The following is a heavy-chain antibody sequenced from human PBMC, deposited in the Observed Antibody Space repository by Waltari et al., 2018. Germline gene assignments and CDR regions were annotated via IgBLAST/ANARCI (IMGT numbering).Heavy chain of an antibody. J-gene: IGHJ5*02. CDR3: ARHDVVPVLRRGFDP. CDR1: GGSISAYY. CDR2: IHYGGTT. Sequence: QVQLRESGPRLVKPSETLSLTCTVSGGSISAYYGSWIRPPPGKGLEWIGYIHYGGTTLYNPSLESRVTISVDTSKDQFSLRLRSVTATDTAVYYCARHDVVPVLRRGFDPWGQGTLVIVSS. D-gene: IGHD2-2*01. V-gene: IGHV4-59*08.